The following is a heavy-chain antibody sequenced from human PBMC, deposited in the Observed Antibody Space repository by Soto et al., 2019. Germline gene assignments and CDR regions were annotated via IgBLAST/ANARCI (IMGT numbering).Heavy chain of an antibody. CDR1: GYTFTSYG. V-gene: IGHV1-18*01. J-gene: IGHJ4*02. CDR3: AGATLTGSSGWYGLEY. Sequence: ASVKVSCKASGYTFTSYGISWVRQAPGQGLEWMGWISAYNGNTNYAQKLQGRVTMTTDTSTSTAYMELRSLRSDDTAVYYCAGATLTGSSGWYGLEYWGQGTLVTVSS. D-gene: IGHD6-19*01. CDR2: ISAYNGNT.